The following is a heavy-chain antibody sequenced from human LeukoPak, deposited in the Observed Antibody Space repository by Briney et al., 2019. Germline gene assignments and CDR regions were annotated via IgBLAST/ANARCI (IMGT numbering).Heavy chain of an antibody. CDR2: ISGSGGSS. CDR1: GFTFNIYN. D-gene: IGHD1-26*01. J-gene: IGHJ3*02. Sequence: PGGSLRLSCAASGFTFNIYNMNWVRQAPGKGLEWVSAISGSGGSSYYADSVKGRFTISRDNSKNTLYLQMNSLGAEDTAVYYCAKSLRESGSIRGAFDIWGQGTMVTVSS. CDR3: AKSLRESGSIRGAFDI. V-gene: IGHV3-23*01.